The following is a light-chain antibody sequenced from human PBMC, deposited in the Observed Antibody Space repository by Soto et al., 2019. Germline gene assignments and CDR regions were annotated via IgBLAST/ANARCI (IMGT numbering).Light chain of an antibody. CDR1: SSNIGAGHD. CDR3: QSFDSSLDGWV. J-gene: IGLJ3*02. Sequence: QSVLTQPPSVSGAPGQRVTISCTGSSSNIGAGHDVHWYQQIPETAPKLLVSANTNRPSGVPDRFSGSNSGTSASLSITGLQAEDEADYYCQSFDSSLDGWVFGGGTKFTVL. V-gene: IGLV1-40*01. CDR2: ANT.